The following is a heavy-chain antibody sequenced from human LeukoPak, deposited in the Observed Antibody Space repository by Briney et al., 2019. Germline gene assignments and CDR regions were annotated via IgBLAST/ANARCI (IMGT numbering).Heavy chain of an antibody. Sequence: SVKVSCKASGGTFSSYAISWVRQAPGQGLEWMGGIIPIFGTANYAQKFQGRVTITTDESTSTAYMELSSLRSEDTAVYYCARSTSHCSSTSCYGFWFDPWGQGTLVTVSS. CDR1: GGTFSSYA. J-gene: IGHJ5*02. D-gene: IGHD2-2*01. V-gene: IGHV1-69*05. CDR3: ARSTSHCSSTSCYGFWFDP. CDR2: IIPIFGTA.